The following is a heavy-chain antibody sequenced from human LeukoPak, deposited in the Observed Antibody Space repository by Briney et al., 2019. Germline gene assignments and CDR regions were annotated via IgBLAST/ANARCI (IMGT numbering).Heavy chain of an antibody. CDR1: GGSISSYY. CDR2: VHTSGST. CDR3: ARASSGYYYGYFQH. D-gene: IGHD3-22*01. V-gene: IGHV4-4*07. J-gene: IGHJ1*01. Sequence: PSETLSLTCTVSGGSISSYYWSWIRQPAGKGLEWIGRVHTSGSTNYNPSLKSRVTISVDRSKNQFSLKLSSVTAADTAVYYCARASSGYYYGYFQHWGQGTLVTVSS.